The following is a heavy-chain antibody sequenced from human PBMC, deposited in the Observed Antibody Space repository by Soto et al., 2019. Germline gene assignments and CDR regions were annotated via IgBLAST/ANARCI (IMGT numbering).Heavy chain of an antibody. CDR3: ARDDLIYGSGSYGAFDI. CDR2: INWNGGST. D-gene: IGHD3-10*01. J-gene: IGHJ3*02. Sequence: PGGSLRLSCAASGFSFDDYGMSWVRQAPGKGLEWVSGINWNGGSTGYADSVKGRFTISRDNAKNSLYLQMNSLRAEDTALYYCARDDLIYGSGSYGAFDIWGQGTMVTVSS. CDR1: GFSFDDYG. V-gene: IGHV3-20*04.